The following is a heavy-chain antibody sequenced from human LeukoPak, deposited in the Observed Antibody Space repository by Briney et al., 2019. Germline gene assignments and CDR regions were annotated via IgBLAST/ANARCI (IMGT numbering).Heavy chain of an antibody. Sequence: GGSLRLSCAASGFTFSSYGMHWVRQAPGKVLEWVAVISYDGSNKYYADSMKGRFTISRDNSKKTLYLQMNSLRAEDTAVYYCAKDTGSSWFDPWGQGTLVAVSS. CDR2: ISYDGSNK. J-gene: IGHJ5*02. D-gene: IGHD6-6*01. CDR1: GFTFSSYG. V-gene: IGHV3-30*18. CDR3: AKDTGSSWFDP.